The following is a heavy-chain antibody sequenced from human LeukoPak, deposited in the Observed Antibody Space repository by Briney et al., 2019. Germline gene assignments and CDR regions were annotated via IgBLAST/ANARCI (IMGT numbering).Heavy chain of an antibody. J-gene: IGHJ4*02. CDR2: TKQAGSEK. CDR1: GFTFSSHW. Sequence: GGSLRLSCAASGFTFSSHWMSWVRQAPGKGLEWVANTKQAGSEKYYVDSVKGRFTISRDNAKNSLYLQMNSLRAEDTAVYYCARSDYGDYWGQGTLVTVSS. CDR3: ARSDYGDY. V-gene: IGHV3-7*01.